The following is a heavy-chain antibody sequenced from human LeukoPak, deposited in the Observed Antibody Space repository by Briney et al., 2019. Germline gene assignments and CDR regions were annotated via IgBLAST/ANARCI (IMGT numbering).Heavy chain of an antibody. Sequence: PEGSLRLSCAASGFTFSSYAMSWARQAPGKGLEWVSAISGSGGSTYYADSVKGRFTISRGNSKNTLYLQMNSLRAEDTAVYYCAKEGDLWFGELFFDYWGQGTLVTVSS. J-gene: IGHJ4*02. CDR3: AKEGDLWFGELFFDY. V-gene: IGHV3-23*01. CDR1: GFTFSSYA. CDR2: ISGSGGST. D-gene: IGHD3-10*01.